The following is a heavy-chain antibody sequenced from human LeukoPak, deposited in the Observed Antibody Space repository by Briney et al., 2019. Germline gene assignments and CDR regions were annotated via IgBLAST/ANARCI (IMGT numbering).Heavy chain of an antibody. CDR3: ARSLGGGDWYFDY. V-gene: IGHV3-30*04. CDR2: ISYDRRNK. CDR1: GFTFSTYA. Sequence: PERSLRLSCAASGFTFSTYAMHWARQAPGKGPEWVAVISYDRRNKYYADSVKGRFTISRDNSKNTLYLQMDSLRAEDTAMYYCARSLGGGDWYFDYWGQGTLVTVSS. D-gene: IGHD2-21*01. J-gene: IGHJ4*02.